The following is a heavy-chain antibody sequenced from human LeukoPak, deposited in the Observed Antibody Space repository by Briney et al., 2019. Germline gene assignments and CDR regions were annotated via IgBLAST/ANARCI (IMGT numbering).Heavy chain of an antibody. CDR3: AKGVGLRFLEWLRA. Sequence: GGSRRLSCAASGFTFSSYGMHWVRQAPGKGLEWVAFIRYDGSNKYYADSVKGRFTISRDNSKNTLYLQMNSLRAEDTAVYYCAKGVGLRFLEWLRAWGQGTLVTVSS. V-gene: IGHV3-30*02. CDR1: GFTFSSYG. D-gene: IGHD3-3*01. CDR2: IRYDGSNK. J-gene: IGHJ5*02.